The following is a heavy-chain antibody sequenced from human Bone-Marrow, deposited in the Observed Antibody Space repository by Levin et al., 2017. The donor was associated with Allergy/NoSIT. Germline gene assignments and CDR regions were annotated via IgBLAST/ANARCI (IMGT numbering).Heavy chain of an antibody. CDR1: GFTLRIYS. Sequence: PGGSLRLSCEASGFTLRIYSVSWVRRAPGKGLEWVSSISSSSSDIHYRDSVKGRFTISRDNAKIYLQMNSLRVDDTAHYYCARESSGWRDVDDAFDMWGRGTMVTVSA. CDR3: ARESSGWRDVDDAFDM. CDR2: ISSSSSDI. J-gene: IGHJ3*02. V-gene: IGHV3-21*01. D-gene: IGHD6-19*01.